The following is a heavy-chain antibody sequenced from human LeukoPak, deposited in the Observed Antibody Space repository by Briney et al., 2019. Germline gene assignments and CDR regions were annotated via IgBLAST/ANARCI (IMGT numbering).Heavy chain of an antibody. CDR2: IFWDDDK. D-gene: IGHD3-22*01. CDR1: GFSLSTSGMG. Sequence: SGPTLVKPTQTLTLTCTFSGFSLSTSGMGVHWIRQPPGKALEWLAVIFWDDDKRYSPSLKSRPTIIKDTSKNQVVLTMTNMDPVDTATYYCARPVELGSGYKPSFFDYWGQGTLVTVSS. J-gene: IGHJ4*02. V-gene: IGHV2-5*02. CDR3: ARPVELGSGYKPSFFDY.